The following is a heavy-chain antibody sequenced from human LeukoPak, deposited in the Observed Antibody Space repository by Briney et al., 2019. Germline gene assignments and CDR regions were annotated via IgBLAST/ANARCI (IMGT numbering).Heavy chain of an antibody. CDR2: INHSGST. CDR3: ARKAHCTVVTAFDI. J-gene: IGHJ3*02. Sequence: SETLSLTCAVYGGSLSGYYWSWIRQPPGKGLEWIGEINHSGSTNYNPSLKSRVTISVDTSKNQFSLKLSSVTAADTAVYYCARKAHCTVVTAFDIWGQGTMVTVSS. V-gene: IGHV4-34*01. CDR1: GGSLSGYY. D-gene: IGHD3-22*01.